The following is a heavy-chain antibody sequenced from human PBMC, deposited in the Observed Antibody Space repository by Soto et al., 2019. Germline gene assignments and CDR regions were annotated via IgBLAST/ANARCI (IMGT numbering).Heavy chain of an antibody. J-gene: IGHJ6*02. Sequence: SETLSLTCTVSGGSISSSSYYWGWIRQPPGKGLEWIGSIYYSGSTYYNPSLKSRVTISVDTSKNQFSLKLSSVTAADTAVYYCARAVAVAGTYYYYYGMDVWGQGTTVTVSS. V-gene: IGHV4-39*01. CDR2: IYYSGST. CDR3: ARAVAVAGTYYYYYGMDV. D-gene: IGHD6-19*01. CDR1: GGSISSSSYY.